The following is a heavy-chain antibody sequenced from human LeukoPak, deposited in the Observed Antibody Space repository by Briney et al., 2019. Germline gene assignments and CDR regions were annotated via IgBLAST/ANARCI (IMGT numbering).Heavy chain of an antibody. CDR1: GFTVSSNY. J-gene: IGHJ4*02. CDR3: AKAPLYGSGSYLDY. D-gene: IGHD3-10*01. CDR2: IYSGGST. Sequence: GGSLRLSCAASGFTVSSNYMSWVRQAPGKGLEWVSVIYSGGSTYYADSVKGRFTISRDNSKNTLYLQMNSLRAEDTAVFYCAKAPLYGSGSYLDYWGQGTLVTVSS. V-gene: IGHV3-66*01.